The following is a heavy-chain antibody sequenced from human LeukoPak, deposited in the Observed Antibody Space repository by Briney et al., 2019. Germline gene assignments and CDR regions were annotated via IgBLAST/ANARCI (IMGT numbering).Heavy chain of an antibody. CDR3: ARKSWGDYVFDY. J-gene: IGHJ4*02. V-gene: IGHV4-61*01. Sequence: SETLSLTCTVSGGSVSSGSYYWSWIRQPPGKGLEWIGYIYYSGSTNYNPSLKSRVTISVDTSKNQFSLKLSSVTAADTAVYYCARKSWGDYVFDYWGQGTLVTVSS. CDR2: IYYSGST. D-gene: IGHD4-17*01. CDR1: GGSVSSGSYY.